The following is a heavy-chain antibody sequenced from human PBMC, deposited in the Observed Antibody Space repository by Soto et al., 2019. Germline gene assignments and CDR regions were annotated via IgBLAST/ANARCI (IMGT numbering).Heavy chain of an antibody. V-gene: IGHV3-30*18. J-gene: IGHJ6*03. Sequence: GGSLRLSCAASGFTFSSYGMHWVRQAPGKGLEWVAVISYDGSNKYYADSVKGRFTISRDNSKNTLYLQMNSLRAEDTAVYYCAKVFADIVLMVYAPTVPHYYYMDVWGKGTTVTVSS. D-gene: IGHD2-8*01. CDR3: AKVFADIVLMVYAPTVPHYYYMDV. CDR2: ISYDGSNK. CDR1: GFTFSSYG.